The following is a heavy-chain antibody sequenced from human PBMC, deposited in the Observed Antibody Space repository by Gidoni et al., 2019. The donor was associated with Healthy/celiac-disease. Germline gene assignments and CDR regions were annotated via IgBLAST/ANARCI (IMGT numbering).Heavy chain of an antibody. J-gene: IGHJ4*02. CDR2: IRSKANSYAT. CDR1: GFTFSGSA. D-gene: IGHD2-2*01. CDR3: TRSRTSEYQLPPD. V-gene: IGHV3-73*02. Sequence: EVHLVESGGGLFQPGGSLKLSCAASGFTFSGSAMHCVRQASGKGLEWVGSIRSKANSYATAYAASVKGRFTISRDDSKNTAYLQMNSLKTEDTAVYYCTRSRTSEYQLPPDWGQGTLVTVSS.